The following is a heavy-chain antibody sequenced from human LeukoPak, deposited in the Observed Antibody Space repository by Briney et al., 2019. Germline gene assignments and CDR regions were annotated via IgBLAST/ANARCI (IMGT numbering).Heavy chain of an antibody. V-gene: IGHV3-30*04. CDR3: ARDGGGSGSYYFDY. CDR2: ISYDGSNK. Sequence: GGSLRLSCAASGFTLRSYAMHWVRQAPGKELEGGAVISYDGSNKYYAHSVKGRFTISRDNSKNTLYLQMNSLRAADTAVYYCARDGGGSGSYYFDYCGQGTLVTVSS. CDR1: GFTLRSYA. D-gene: IGHD3-10*01. J-gene: IGHJ4*02.